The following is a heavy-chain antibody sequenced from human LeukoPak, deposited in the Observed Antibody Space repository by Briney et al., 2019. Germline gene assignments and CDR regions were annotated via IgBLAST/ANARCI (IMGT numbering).Heavy chain of an antibody. V-gene: IGHV4-61*01. CDR1: GGSVSSGSYY. CDR2: IYYSGST. D-gene: IGHD3-10*01. Sequence: SETLSLTCTVSGGSVSSGSYYWSWIRQPPGTGLEWIGYIYYSGSTNYNPSLKSRVTISVDTSKNQFSLKLSSVTAAHTAVYYCARSITMVRGVRRVWFDPWGQGTLVTVSS. CDR3: ARSITMVRGVRRVWFDP. J-gene: IGHJ5*02.